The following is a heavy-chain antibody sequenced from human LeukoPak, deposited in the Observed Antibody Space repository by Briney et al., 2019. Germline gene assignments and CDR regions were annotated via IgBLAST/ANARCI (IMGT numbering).Heavy chain of an antibody. CDR1: GGSFSGYY. D-gene: IGHD5-18*01. CDR2: IYYSGST. V-gene: IGHV4-59*01. CDR3: ASSSRGYSYGYDY. Sequence: SETLSLTCAVYGGSFSGYYWSWIRQPPGKGLEWIGYIYYSGSTNYNPSLKSRVTISVDTSKNQFSLKLSSVTAADTAVYYCASSSRGYSYGYDYWGQGTLVTVSS. J-gene: IGHJ4*02.